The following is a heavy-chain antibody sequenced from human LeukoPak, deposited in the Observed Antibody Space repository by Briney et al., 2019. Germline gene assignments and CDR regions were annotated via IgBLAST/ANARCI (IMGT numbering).Heavy chain of an antibody. CDR2: ISGSGGST. CDR1: GFTFSSYA. CDR3: TREKQKGGTPFDY. Sequence: GGSLRLSCAASGFTFSSYAMSWVRQAPGKGLEWVSAISGSGGSTYYADSLKGRFTVSRDNSKNTVYLQMNSLRDEDTAVYYCTREKQKGGTPFDYWGQGSLVTVSS. V-gene: IGHV3-23*01. J-gene: IGHJ4*02. D-gene: IGHD1-26*01.